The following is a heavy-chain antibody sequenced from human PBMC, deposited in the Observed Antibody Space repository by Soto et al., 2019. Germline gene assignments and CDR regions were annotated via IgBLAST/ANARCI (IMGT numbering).Heavy chain of an antibody. CDR1: GYTFTCYY. Sequence: ASVKVTCKASGYTFTCYYMHWVRQAPGQGLEWMGWINPNSGGTNYAQKFQGRVTMTRDTSISTAHMELSRLRSDDTAVYYCARERVPLTTVTTSFDYWGQGSLVTVSS. V-gene: IGHV1-2*02. CDR3: ARERVPLTTVTTSFDY. CDR2: INPNSGGT. D-gene: IGHD4-17*01. J-gene: IGHJ4*02.